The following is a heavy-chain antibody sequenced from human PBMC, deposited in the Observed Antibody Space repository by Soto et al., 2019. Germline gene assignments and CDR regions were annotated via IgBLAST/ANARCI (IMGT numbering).Heavy chain of an antibody. J-gene: IGHJ6*02. CDR3: ARDSRGRHCSGGSCYSGMDV. CDR1: GFTVSSNY. Sequence: GGSLRLSCAASGFTVSSNYMSWVRQAPGKGLEWVSVIYSGGSTYYADSVKGRFTISRDNSKNTLYLQMNSLRAEDTAVYYCARDSRGRHCSGGSCYSGMDVWGQGTTVTVSS. CDR2: IYSGGST. D-gene: IGHD2-15*01. V-gene: IGHV3-53*01.